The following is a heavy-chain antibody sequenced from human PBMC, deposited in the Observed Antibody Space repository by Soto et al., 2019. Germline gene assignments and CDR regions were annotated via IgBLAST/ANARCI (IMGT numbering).Heavy chain of an antibody. J-gene: IGHJ5*02. D-gene: IGHD5-18*01. CDR3: ARDIQLWSTTAGWFDP. CDR1: GGTFSSYA. CDR2: IIPIVGTA. Sequence: QVQLVQSGAEVKKPGCSVKVSCKASGGTFSSYAISWVRQAPGQGLEWMGGIIPIVGTANYSQKFQGRVTLTADESTSTAYMELSSLRSEDTAVYYCARDIQLWSTTAGWFDPWGQGTLVTVSS. V-gene: IGHV1-69*01.